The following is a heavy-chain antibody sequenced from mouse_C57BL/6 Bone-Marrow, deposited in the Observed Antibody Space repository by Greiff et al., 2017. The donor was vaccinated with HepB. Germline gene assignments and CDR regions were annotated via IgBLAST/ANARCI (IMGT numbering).Heavy chain of an antibody. CDR1: GFSLTSYG. CDR3: ARDYGYSYYYAMDY. V-gene: IGHV2-2*01. J-gene: IGHJ4*01. Sequence: VQLQQSGPGLVQPSQSLSITCTVSGFSLTSYGVHWVRQSPGKGLEWLGVIWSGGSADYNAAFISRLSISKDNSKSQVFFKMNSLQADDTAIYYCARDYGYSYYYAMDYWGQGTSVTVSS. CDR2: IWSGGSA. D-gene: IGHD2-2*01.